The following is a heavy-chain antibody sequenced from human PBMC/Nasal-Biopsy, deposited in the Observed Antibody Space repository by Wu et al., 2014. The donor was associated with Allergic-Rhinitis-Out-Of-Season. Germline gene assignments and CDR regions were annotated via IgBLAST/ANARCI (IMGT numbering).Heavy chain of an antibody. D-gene: IGHD5-18*01. Sequence: TLSLTCTVSGDSIRSSSYYWAWIRQSPGKGLEWIGSINYSGNTYYNPSLKSRVTISVDTSKNQFSLRLSSVTAADTAVYFCARTGYSYGENYYFYMDVWGKGTSVT. J-gene: IGHJ6*03. V-gene: IGHV4-39*01. CDR3: ARTGYSYGENYYFYMDV. CDR1: GDSIRSSSYY. CDR2: INYSGNT.